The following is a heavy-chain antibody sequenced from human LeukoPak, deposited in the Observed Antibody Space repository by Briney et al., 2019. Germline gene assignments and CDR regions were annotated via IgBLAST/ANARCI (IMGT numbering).Heavy chain of an antibody. J-gene: IGHJ5*02. V-gene: IGHV3-21*01. CDR3: ARVKVGITYWFDP. CDR2: ISSSSSYI. Sequence: GGSLRLSCAASGFTFSSYSMNWVRQAPGKGLEWVSSISSSSSYIYYADSVKGRFTISRDNAKNSLYLQMNSLRVEDTAVYYCARVKVGITYWFDPWGQGTLVTVSS. CDR1: GFTFSSYS. D-gene: IGHD1-26*01.